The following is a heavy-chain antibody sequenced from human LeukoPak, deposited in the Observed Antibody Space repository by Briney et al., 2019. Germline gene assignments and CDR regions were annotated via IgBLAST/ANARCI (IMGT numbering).Heavy chain of an antibody. J-gene: IGHJ4*02. CDR1: GGSFSGYY. CDR3: ARVRGYSYDRRFDY. V-gene: IGHV4-34*01. Sequence: SETLSLTCAVCGGSFSGYYWSWIRQPPGKGLEWIGEINHSGSTNYNPSLKSRVTISVDTSKNQFSLKLSSVTAADTAVYYCARVRGYSYDRRFDYWGQGTLVTVSS. CDR2: INHSGST. D-gene: IGHD5-18*01.